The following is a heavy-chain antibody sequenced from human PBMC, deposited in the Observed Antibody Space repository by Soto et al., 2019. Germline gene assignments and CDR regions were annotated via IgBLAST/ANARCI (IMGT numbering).Heavy chain of an antibody. J-gene: IGHJ4*02. CDR3: ARLQAAAGDNDLTFDY. V-gene: IGHV5-51*01. CDR2: IYPGDSDT. Sequence: PGESLKIACKGSGYYFTNYWIGWVRQMPGKGLEWMGIIYPGDSDTRYSPSFQGHVTISADKSISTAYLQWSSLKASDTAMYYCARLQAAAGDNDLTFDYWGQGTLVNVSS. D-gene: IGHD6-13*01. CDR1: GYYFTNYW.